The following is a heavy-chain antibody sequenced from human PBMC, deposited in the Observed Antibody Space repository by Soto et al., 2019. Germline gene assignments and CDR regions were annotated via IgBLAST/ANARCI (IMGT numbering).Heavy chain of an antibody. V-gene: IGHV3-48*03. D-gene: IGHD4-17*01. CDR2: ISSSGSTI. J-gene: IGHJ4*02. CDR3: ARGILGDYFGYYFDY. CDR1: GFTFSSYE. Sequence: PGGSLRLSCAASGFTFSSYEMNWVRQAPGKGLEWVSYISSSGSTIYYADSVKGRFTISRDNAKNSLYLQMNSLRAEDTAVYYCARGILGDYFGYYFDYWGQGTLVTVSS.